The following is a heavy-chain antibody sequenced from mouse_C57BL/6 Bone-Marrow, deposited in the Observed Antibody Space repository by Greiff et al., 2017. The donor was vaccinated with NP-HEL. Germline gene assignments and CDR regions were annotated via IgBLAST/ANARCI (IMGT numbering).Heavy chain of an antibody. CDR2: INPYNGGT. Sequence: VQLKQSGPVLVKPGASVKMSCKASGYTFTDYYMNWVKQSHGKSLEWIGVINPYNGGTSYNQKFKGKATLTVDKSSSTAYMELNSLTSEDSAVYYCARGDYPWFAYWGQGTLVTVSA. CDR1: GYTFTDYY. D-gene: IGHD2-4*01. J-gene: IGHJ3*01. CDR3: ARGDYPWFAY. V-gene: IGHV1-19*01.